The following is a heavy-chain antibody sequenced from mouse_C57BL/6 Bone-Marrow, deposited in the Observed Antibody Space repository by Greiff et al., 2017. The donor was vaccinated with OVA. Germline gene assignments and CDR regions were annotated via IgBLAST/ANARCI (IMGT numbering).Heavy chain of an antibody. D-gene: IGHD1-1*01. CDR1: GYAFSSYW. Sequence: QVQLKESGAELVKPGASVKISCKASGYAFSSYWMNWVKQRPGKGLEWIGQIYPGDGDTNYNGKFKGKATLTADKSSSTAYMQLRSLTSEDSAVYFCARGVVAPFDYWGQGTTLTVSS. J-gene: IGHJ2*01. CDR3: ARGVVAPFDY. V-gene: IGHV1-80*01. CDR2: IYPGDGDT.